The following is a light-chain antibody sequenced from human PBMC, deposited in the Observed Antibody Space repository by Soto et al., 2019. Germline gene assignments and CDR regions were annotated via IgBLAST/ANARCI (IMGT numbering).Light chain of an antibody. J-gene: IGLJ2*01. CDR2: GNI. Sequence: QSVLTQPPSVSGAPGQRVTISCTGSSSNIGAGYDVHWYQQRPGTAPKLLIFGNINRPSGVPDRFSGSKSGTSASLTISGLQTDDEADYYCGLYTLSDTVILGGGTKLTVL. CDR3: GLYTLSDTVI. V-gene: IGLV1-40*01. CDR1: SSNIGAGYD.